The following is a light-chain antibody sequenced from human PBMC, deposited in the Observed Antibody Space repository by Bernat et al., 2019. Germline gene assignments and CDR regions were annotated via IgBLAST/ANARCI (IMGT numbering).Light chain of an antibody. J-gene: IGKJ2*01. CDR2: GAS. Sequence: EILLTQSPGTLSLSPGESATLSCRASQSVSSNYLAWYQHKPGQAPRLLIYGASTRATGIPDRFSVSGSGTDFTLTITRLEPEEFAVYYCQQYGSSPYTFGQGTKLEIK. CDR1: QSVSSNY. CDR3: QQYGSSPYT. V-gene: IGKV3-20*01.